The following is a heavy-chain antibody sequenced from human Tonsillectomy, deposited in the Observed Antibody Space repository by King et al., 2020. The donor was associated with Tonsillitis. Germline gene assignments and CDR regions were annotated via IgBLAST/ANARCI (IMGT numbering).Heavy chain of an antibody. V-gene: IGHV3-48*01. CDR1: GFTLTSYP. CDR2: ISASGKTI. D-gene: IGHD3-22*01. CDR3: GRAPDYYYDNSDYVDH. J-gene: IGHJ4*02. Sequence: EVQLVESGGGVAQPGGSLRLSCAASGFTLTSYPMNWVRQAPGKGLDWVAYISASGKTIHYADSVMGRFTISRDSAINLLFLQMTALRAEDTAVYYCGRAPDYYYDNSDYVDHWGQGTQVTVSS.